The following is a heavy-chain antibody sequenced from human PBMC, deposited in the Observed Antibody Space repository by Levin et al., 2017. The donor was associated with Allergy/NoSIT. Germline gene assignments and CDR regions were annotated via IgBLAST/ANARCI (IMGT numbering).Heavy chain of an antibody. J-gene: IGHJ4*02. Sequence: GGSLRLSCAASGFTFSDHGVHWVRQAPGRALEWVAFISYHGSSKYFADSVKGRFTISRDNSKNTMHLQMNSLRAEDTAIYYCAKDPGWERGFFDAWGQGTLVTVSS. V-gene: IGHV3-30*18. D-gene: IGHD1-26*01. CDR2: ISYHGSSK. CDR3: AKDPGWERGFFDA. CDR1: GFTFSDHG.